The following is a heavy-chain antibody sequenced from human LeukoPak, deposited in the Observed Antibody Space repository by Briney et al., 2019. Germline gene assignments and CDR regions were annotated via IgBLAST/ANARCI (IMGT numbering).Heavy chain of an antibody. CDR2: IYYSGST. J-gene: IGHJ5*02. Sequence: KPSETLSLTCTVSGGSISSSSYYWGWIRQPPGKGLEWIGSIYYSGSTYYNPSLKSRVTISVDTSKNQFSLKLSSVTAADTAVYYCARVAGAPLDPWGQGTLVTVSS. CDR1: GGSISSSSYY. CDR3: ARVAGAPLDP. D-gene: IGHD1-26*01. V-gene: IGHV4-39*07.